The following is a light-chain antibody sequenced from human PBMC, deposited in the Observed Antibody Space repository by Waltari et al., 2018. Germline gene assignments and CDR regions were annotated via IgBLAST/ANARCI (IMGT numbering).Light chain of an antibody. Sequence: SALTQHAPVSGSPRQSVTLSCAGTSSYVGGYISVSWYQQPPVKAPQLVIFDVTDRPSGVSSRFSGSKSGNTASLTISGLQAEDEADYYCISYTTTNAVVFGGGTRVTVL. CDR3: ISYTTTNAVV. J-gene: IGLJ2*01. CDR1: SSYVGGYIS. V-gene: IGLV2-14*03. CDR2: DVT.